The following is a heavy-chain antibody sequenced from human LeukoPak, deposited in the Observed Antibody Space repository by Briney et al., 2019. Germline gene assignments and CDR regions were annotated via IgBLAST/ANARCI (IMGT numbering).Heavy chain of an antibody. V-gene: IGHV3-9*01. D-gene: IGHD3-22*01. CDR2: ISWNSGSI. CDR3: ARVYYYDSSGYYYDY. Sequence: GGSLRLSCAASGFTFDDYAMHWVRQAPGKGLEWVSGISWNSGSIGYADSVKGRFTISRDNAKNSLYLQMNSLRAEDTAVYYCARVYYYDSSGYYYDYWGQGTLVTVSS. CDR1: GFTFDDYA. J-gene: IGHJ4*02.